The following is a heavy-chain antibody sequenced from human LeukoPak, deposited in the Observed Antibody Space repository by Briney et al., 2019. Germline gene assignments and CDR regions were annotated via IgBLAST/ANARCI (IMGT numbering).Heavy chain of an antibody. CDR1: GFTFSSYW. Sequence: QPGGSLLLSCAASGFTFSSYWMSWVRQAPGKGLEWVGNIKQDGSEKYYVDSVKGRFTISRDNAKKSLSLQMNSLRAEDTAVYYCARDGKGQLGIYYYYMDVWGKGTTVTVSS. CDR2: IKQDGSEK. J-gene: IGHJ6*03. V-gene: IGHV3-7*01. D-gene: IGHD6-6*01. CDR3: ARDGKGQLGIYYYYMDV.